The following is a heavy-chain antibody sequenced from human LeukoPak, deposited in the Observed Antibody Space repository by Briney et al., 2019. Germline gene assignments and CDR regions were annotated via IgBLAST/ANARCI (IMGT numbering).Heavy chain of an antibody. CDR1: GFSLSASGVG. Sequence: SGPTRVKPTQTLTLTCTFSGFSLSASGVGVGWIRQPPGMALAWLALIYWNDDKRYSPSLKRRLTITKDTSKNLVVLTMTNMDPVDTAAYYCAHSGTVTTPHDAFDIWGQGTMVTVSS. J-gene: IGHJ3*02. D-gene: IGHD4-17*01. CDR3: AHSGTVTTPHDAFDI. CDR2: IYWNDDK. V-gene: IGHV2-5*01.